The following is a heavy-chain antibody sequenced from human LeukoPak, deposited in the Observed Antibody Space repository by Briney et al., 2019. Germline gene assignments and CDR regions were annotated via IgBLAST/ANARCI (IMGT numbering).Heavy chain of an antibody. CDR3: ARNLASGSYYPIDY. J-gene: IGHJ4*02. Sequence: GGSLRLSCAASGFIFSSYSMNWVRQAPGKELEWVSYISSGSGTIYYADSVKGRFTISRDNAKNSLYLQMNSLRDEDTAVYSCARNLASGSYYPIDYWGQGTLVTVSS. V-gene: IGHV3-48*02. CDR2: ISSGSGTI. D-gene: IGHD3-10*01. CDR1: GFIFSSYS.